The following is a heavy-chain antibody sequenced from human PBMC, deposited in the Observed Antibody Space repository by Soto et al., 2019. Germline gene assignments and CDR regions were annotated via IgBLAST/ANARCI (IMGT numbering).Heavy chain of an antibody. CDR2: ISSSSSYI. J-gene: IGHJ6*02. V-gene: IGHV3-21*01. Sequence: PGGSLRLSCAASGFTFSSYSMNWVRQAPGKGLEWVSSISSSSSYIYYADSVKGRFTISRDNAKNSLYLQMNSLRAEDTAVYYCARWAILFGGGMDVWGQGTTVTVSS. CDR1: GFTFSSYS. CDR3: ARWAILFGGGMDV. D-gene: IGHD3-10*01.